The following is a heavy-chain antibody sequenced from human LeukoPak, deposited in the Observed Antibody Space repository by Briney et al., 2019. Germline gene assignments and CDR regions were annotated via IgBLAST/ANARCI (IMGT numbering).Heavy chain of an antibody. CDR2: ISYSGST. J-gene: IGHJ3*02. CDR1: GGSISSFY. CDR3: ARAPFYGTNSRGAFDI. V-gene: IGHV4-59*01. D-gene: IGHD4-23*01. Sequence: PSETLSLTCTVSGGSISSFYWSWIWQPPGKGLEWIGYISYSGSTNYNPSLKSRVTISVDTSKNQFSLKLSSVTAADTAVYYCARAPFYGTNSRGAFDIWGQGTVVTVSS.